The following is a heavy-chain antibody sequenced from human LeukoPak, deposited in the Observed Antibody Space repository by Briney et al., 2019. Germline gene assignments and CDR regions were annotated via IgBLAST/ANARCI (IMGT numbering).Heavy chain of an antibody. J-gene: IGHJ6*02. Sequence: SETLSLTCSVTDGSINSYYWNWIRRPPGKGLEWIGYIYYNGNTNYSPSLKSRVTMSVDTSKNLFSLKVSSVTAADTAVYYCARGRSNYYGMDVWGQGTTVTVSS. CDR3: ARGRSNYYGMDV. V-gene: IGHV4-59*01. CDR2: IYYNGNT. CDR1: DGSINSYY. D-gene: IGHD1-26*01.